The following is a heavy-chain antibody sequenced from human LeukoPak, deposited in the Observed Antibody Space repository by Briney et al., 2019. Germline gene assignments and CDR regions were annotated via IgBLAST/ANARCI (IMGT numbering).Heavy chain of an antibody. J-gene: IGHJ4*02. Sequence: PSETLSLTCTVSGGSISSGSYYWSWIRQPAGKGLEWIGRIYTSGSTNYNPSLKSRVTISVDTSKNQFSLKLSSVTAADTAVYYCARSVAGAGAGYSSSWPSDYWGQGTLVTVSS. D-gene: IGHD6-13*01. CDR3: ARSVAGAGAGYSSSWPSDY. V-gene: IGHV4-61*02. CDR1: GGSISSGSYY. CDR2: IYTSGST.